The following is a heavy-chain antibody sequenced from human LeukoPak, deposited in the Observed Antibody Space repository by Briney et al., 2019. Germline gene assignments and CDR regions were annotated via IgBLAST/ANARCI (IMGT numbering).Heavy chain of an antibody. CDR2: ISASGDIT. J-gene: IGHJ4*02. D-gene: IGHD5-18*01. CDR1: GFTFSNYA. V-gene: IGHV3-23*01. Sequence: GGSLRLSCAASGFTFSNYAMNWVRQAPGKGLEWVSVISASGDITYYADSVKGRFTISRDNSKITLFLQMNSLRAEDTAVYYCAKGRFGYGQMAFDYCGQGTLVTVSS. CDR3: AKGRFGYGQMAFDY.